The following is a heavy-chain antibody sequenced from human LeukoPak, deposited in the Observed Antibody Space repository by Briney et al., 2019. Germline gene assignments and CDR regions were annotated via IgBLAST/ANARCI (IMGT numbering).Heavy chain of an antibody. V-gene: IGHV3-30*18. CDR1: GFTFSSYG. CDR3: AKDRYSGSYLQTGPCAH. D-gene: IGHD1-26*01. J-gene: IGHJ4*02. Sequence: PGGSLRLSCAASGFTFSSYGMHWVRQAPGKGLEWVAVISYDGSTKYYADSVKGRFTISRDNPKNTLFLQMNSLRVEDTAQYYCAKDRYSGSYLQTGPCAHWGQGTLVTVSS. CDR2: ISYDGSTK.